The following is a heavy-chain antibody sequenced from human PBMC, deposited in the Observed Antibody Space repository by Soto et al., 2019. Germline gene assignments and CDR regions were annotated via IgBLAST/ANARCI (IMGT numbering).Heavy chain of an antibody. CDR2: ISTYNGNT. CDR1: GYTFTSYG. CDR3: ARVSGWLRNWFDP. J-gene: IGHJ5*02. V-gene: IGHV1-18*04. Sequence: ASVHVSCKASGYTFTSYGISWVRQAPGQGAEWMGWISTYNGNTNYAQKLQGRVTVTTDTSTSTAYMKLRSLSSDDTAVYYCARVSGWLRNWFDPWGQGTLVTVSS. D-gene: IGHD6-19*01.